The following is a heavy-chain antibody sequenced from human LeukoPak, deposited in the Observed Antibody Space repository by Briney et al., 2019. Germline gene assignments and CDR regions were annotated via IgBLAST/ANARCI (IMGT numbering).Heavy chain of an antibody. D-gene: IGHD1-26*01. J-gene: IGHJ6*02. V-gene: IGHV4-39*01. CDR2: IYYSGST. Sequence: PSETLSLTCTVSGGSISSSSYYWGWIRQPPGKGLEWIGSIYYSGSTYYNPSLKSRVTISVDTSKNQFSLKLSSVTAADTAVYYCARHSIVGAAYYCYGMDVWGQGTTVTVSS. CDR1: GGSISSSSYY. CDR3: ARHSIVGAAYYCYGMDV.